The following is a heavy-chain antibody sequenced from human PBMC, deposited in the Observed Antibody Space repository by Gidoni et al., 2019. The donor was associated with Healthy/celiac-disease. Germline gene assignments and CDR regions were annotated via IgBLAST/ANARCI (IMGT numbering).Heavy chain of an antibody. V-gene: IGHV4-39*01. D-gene: IGHD2-15*01. Sequence: QLQLQESGPGLVKPSETLSLTCTVSGGSISSSSYYWGWIRQPPGKGLEWIGSIYYRGSTYYKPSLKGRVTISVDTSKNQFSLKLSSVTAADTAVYYCARRGGWRQIDHRGQGTLGTGSP. J-gene: IGHJ4*02. CDR3: ARRGGWRQIDH. CDR1: GGSISSSSYY. CDR2: IYYRGST.